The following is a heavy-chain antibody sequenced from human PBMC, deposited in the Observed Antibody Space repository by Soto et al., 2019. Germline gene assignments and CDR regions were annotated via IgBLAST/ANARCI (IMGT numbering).Heavy chain of an antibody. CDR1: GFTFSSYS. D-gene: IGHD3-22*01. J-gene: IGHJ4*02. Sequence: GGSLRLSCAASGFTFSSYSMNWVRQAPGKGLEWVSSISSSSSYIYYADSVKGRFTISRDNAKNSLYLQMNSLRAEDTAVYYCATYYYDSSGYSPVPVFDYWGQGTLVTVSS. CDR2: ISSSSSYI. CDR3: ATYYYDSSGYSPVPVFDY. V-gene: IGHV3-21*01.